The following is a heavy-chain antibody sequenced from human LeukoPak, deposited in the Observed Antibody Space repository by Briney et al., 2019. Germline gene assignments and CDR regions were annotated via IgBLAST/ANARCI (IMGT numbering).Heavy chain of an antibody. CDR2: IDGSGRDI. J-gene: IGHJ4*02. Sequence: GGSLRLSCAASGFTFSTFQMTWVRQAPGKGLEWLSYIDGSGRDIFYADSVKGRFTISRDNAENSLYLQMNSLRAEDTAVYYCVRWGLSDYDSFPTKFDYWGQGTLVTVSS. D-gene: IGHD5-12*01. CDR3: VRWGLSDYDSFPTKFDY. V-gene: IGHV3-48*03. CDR1: GFTFSTFQ.